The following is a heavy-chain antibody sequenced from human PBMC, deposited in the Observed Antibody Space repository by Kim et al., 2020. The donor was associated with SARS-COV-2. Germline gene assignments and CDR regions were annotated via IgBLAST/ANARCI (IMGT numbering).Heavy chain of an antibody. CDR3: ARAGDIGTVDY. V-gene: IGHV3-7*03. J-gene: IGHJ4*02. CDR2: INQDGNEI. Sequence: GGSLRLSCVVSGFTFKSYWMSWVRQAPGKGLEWVANINQDGNEIYYVDSVEGRFTISRDNAKNSLYLQMSTLRGEDTALYYCARAGDIGTVDYWGQGTQVPVSS. CDR1: GFTFKSYW. D-gene: IGHD2-15*01.